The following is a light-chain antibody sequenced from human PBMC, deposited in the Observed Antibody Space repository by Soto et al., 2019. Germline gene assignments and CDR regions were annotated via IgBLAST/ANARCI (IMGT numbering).Light chain of an antibody. CDR1: TSNIGNHY. V-gene: IGLV1-47*01. CDR2: RNN. J-gene: IGLJ1*01. CDR3: ATWDDTLRGYV. Sequence: QSVLTQPPSASGTPRQRVSISCSGSTSNIGNHYVFWYQHLPGTAPKLLIFRNNQRPSGVPDRFSGSGSGTSASLAISGLRSEDEADYYCATWDDTLRGYVFGTGTKLTVL.